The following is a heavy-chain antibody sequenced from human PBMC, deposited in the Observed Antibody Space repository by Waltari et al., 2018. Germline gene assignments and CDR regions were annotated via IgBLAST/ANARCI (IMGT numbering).Heavy chain of an antibody. D-gene: IGHD4-17*01. CDR2: ISSSSSTI. Sequence: EVQLVESGGGLVQPGGSLRLSCAASGFTFSSYSMNWVRQAPGKGLEWVSYISSSSSTIYYADSVKGRFTISRDNAKNSLYLQMNSLRAEDTAVYYCARCYGDYLYYFDYWGQGTLVTVSS. CDR3: ARCYGDYLYYFDY. V-gene: IGHV3-48*01. CDR1: GFTFSSYS. J-gene: IGHJ4*02.